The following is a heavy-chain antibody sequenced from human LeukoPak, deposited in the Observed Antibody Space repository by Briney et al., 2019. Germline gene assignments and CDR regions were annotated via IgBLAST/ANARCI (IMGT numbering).Heavy chain of an antibody. CDR3: ARDSTYGSGYQRFDY. CDR2: ISAYNGNT. CDR1: GYTFTSYG. V-gene: IGHV1-18*01. D-gene: IGHD3-22*01. Sequence: ASVEVSCKASGYTFTSYGISWVRQAPGQGLEWMGWISAYNGNTNYAQKLHGRVTMTTDTSTCTAYMVLRSLRSDDTAVYYCARDSTYGSGYQRFDYWGQGTLVTVSS. J-gene: IGHJ4*02.